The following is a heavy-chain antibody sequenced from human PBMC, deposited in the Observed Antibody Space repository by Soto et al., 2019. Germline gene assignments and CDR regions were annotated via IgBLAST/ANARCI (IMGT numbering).Heavy chain of an antibody. CDR1: GFSLSTSGVG. CDR3: SRRGHCSGDSCYSA. Sequence: QITLKESGPTLVKPTQTLTLTCSFSGFSLSTSGVGVGWIRQPPGKALEWLALIYWDDDKRYSPSLKSRLTITKDTSKNLVVLTMTNMDPVDTATSYGSRRGHCSGDSCYSAWGPGTLVTFSS. CDR2: IYWDDDK. J-gene: IGHJ5*02. V-gene: IGHV2-5*02. D-gene: IGHD2-15*01.